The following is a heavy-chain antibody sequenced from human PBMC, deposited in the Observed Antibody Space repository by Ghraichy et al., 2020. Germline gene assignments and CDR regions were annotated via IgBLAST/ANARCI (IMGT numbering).Heavy chain of an antibody. D-gene: IGHD6-19*01. J-gene: IGHJ4*02. V-gene: IGHV3-23*01. CDR2: ISGNGNSI. CDR1: GFNFDLYA. CDR3: AKRMSSGWWDTTDY. Sequence: GGSLRLSCAASGFNFDLYAIFWVRQAPGKGLEWVSVISGNGNSIYYADSVKGRFTISRDNSKSMLYLQMNSLRTDDTAIYYCAKRMSSGWWDTTDYWGQGTLVIVSS.